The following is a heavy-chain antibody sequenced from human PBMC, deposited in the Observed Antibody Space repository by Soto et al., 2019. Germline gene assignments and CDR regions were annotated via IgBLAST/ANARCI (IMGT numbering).Heavy chain of an antibody. J-gene: IGHJ4*02. D-gene: IGHD3-22*01. CDR2: SRDKPQGYST. V-gene: IGHV3-72*01. Sequence: WGSLRLSCAVSGFTLSDHYIDWVRQAPGKGLEWVGRSRDKPQGYSTAYAASVKGRFTTSRDESKNSAYLQMNSLKTEDTAVYYCVRATYFSDSSGYTRCLDYRGKGTLVTVSS. CDR3: VRATYFSDSSGYTRCLDY. CDR1: GFTLSDHY.